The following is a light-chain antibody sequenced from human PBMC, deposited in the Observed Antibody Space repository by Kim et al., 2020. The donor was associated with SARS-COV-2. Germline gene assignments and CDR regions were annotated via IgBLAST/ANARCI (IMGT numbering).Light chain of an antibody. Sequence: IQLTQSPSFLSASVGDRVTITCRASQGISSYLAWYQQKPGKAPKLLIYAASTLQSGVPSRFSGSGSGTEFTLTISSLQPEDFATYYCQQLNSYPHTFGQGTKLEI. CDR3: QQLNSYPHT. J-gene: IGKJ2*01. V-gene: IGKV1-9*01. CDR1: QGISSY. CDR2: AAS.